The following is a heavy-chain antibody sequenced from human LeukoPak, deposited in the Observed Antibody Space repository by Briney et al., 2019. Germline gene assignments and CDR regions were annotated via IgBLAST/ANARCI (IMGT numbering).Heavy chain of an antibody. V-gene: IGHV1-69*13. CDR3: ARAFGAPYYYGSGSYYW. CDR2: IIPIFGTA. D-gene: IGHD3-10*01. CDR1: GGTFSSYA. J-gene: IGHJ4*02. Sequence: APVKVSCKASGGTFSSYAISRVRQAPGQGLEWMGGIIPIFGTANYAQKFQGRVTITADESTSTAYMELSSLRSEDTAVYYCARAFGAPYYYGSGSYYWWGQGTLVTVSS.